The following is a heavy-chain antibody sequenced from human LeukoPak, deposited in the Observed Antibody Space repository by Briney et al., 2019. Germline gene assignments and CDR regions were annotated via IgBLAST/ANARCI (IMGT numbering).Heavy chain of an antibody. CDR3: XXARLGELSNYHFDY. D-gene: IGHD3-16*02. CDR2: ISSSGSTI. J-gene: IGHJ4*02. Sequence: KPGGSLRLSCAASGFTFSDYYMSWIRQAPGKGLEWVSYISSSGSTIYYADSVKGRFTISRDNAKNSLYLQMNSMRAEDTAVYYXXXARLGELSNYHFDYWGQGTLVTVSS. V-gene: IGHV3-11*04. CDR1: GFTFSDYY.